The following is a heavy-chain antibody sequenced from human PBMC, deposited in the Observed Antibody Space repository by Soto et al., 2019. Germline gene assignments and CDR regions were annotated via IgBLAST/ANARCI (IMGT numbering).Heavy chain of an antibody. V-gene: IGHV1-18*01. CDR2: ISAYNGNT. Sequence: QVQLVQSGAEVKKPGASVKVSCKASGYTFSSYGISWVRQAPGQGLEWMGWISAYNGNTNYAQKLQGRGTMTTHTSTSTAYMDLRSLRSDDRAVYYFARDATVGLFDYWGQGTLVTVSS. J-gene: IGHJ4*02. CDR1: GYTFSSYG. CDR3: ARDATVGLFDY. D-gene: IGHD1-26*01.